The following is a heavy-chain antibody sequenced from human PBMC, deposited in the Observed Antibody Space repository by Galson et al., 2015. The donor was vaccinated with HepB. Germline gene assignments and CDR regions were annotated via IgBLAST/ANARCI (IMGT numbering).Heavy chain of an antibody. CDR1: GGSFSGYY. CDR2: LNHSGST. J-gene: IGHJ4*02. Sequence: ETLSLTCAVYGGSFSGYYWSWIRQPPGQGLEWIGELNHSGSTNYNPSLKSRVTISVDTPKNQFSLKLSSVTAADTAVYYCASMPREGGGLDYWGQGTLVTVSS. CDR3: ASMPREGGGLDY. V-gene: IGHV4-34*01. D-gene: IGHD1-26*01.